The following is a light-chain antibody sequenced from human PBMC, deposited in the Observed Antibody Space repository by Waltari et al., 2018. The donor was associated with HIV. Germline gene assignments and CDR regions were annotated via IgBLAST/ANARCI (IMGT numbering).Light chain of an antibody. CDR1: SSKTGDHY. CDR3: GAWDSDLSAVV. Sequence: QSILTQPPSVSAAPGQRVTVSCSGSSSKTGDHYVSWYQHLPGTAPKLLIFENHKRPSGIPDRFSASKSGTSGTLGITGLQTGDEADYYCGAWDSDLSAVVFGGGTKVTVL. CDR2: ENH. J-gene: IGLJ2*01. V-gene: IGLV1-51*02.